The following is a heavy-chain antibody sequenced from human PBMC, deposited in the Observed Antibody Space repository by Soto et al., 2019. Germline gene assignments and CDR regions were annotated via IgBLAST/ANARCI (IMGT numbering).Heavy chain of an antibody. CDR3: ARYCSSTSCKFDP. V-gene: IGHV1-2*02. Sequence: ASVKVSCKASGYTFTGYYIHWVRQALGQGLEWVGGINPNSGASNYAQKFQGRVTMTRDTSISTAYMELSSLRSDDTAVYYCARYCSSTSCKFDPWGQGTLVTVSS. CDR1: GYTFTGYY. D-gene: IGHD2-2*01. J-gene: IGHJ5*02. CDR2: INPNSGAS.